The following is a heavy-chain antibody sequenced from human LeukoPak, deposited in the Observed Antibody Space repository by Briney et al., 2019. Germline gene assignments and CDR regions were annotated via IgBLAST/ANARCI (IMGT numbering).Heavy chain of an antibody. J-gene: IGHJ4*02. Sequence: SETLSLTCTVSGGSTSSSNYYWSWIRQPPGKGLEWIGYFHYSGTTNYNPSLKSRVTISVDTSKNQFSLKLSSVTAADTAVYYCARVDANWGVVDYWGQGTLVTVSS. CDR2: FHYSGTT. V-gene: IGHV4-61*01. D-gene: IGHD7-27*01. CDR1: GGSTSSSNYY. CDR3: ARVDANWGVVDY.